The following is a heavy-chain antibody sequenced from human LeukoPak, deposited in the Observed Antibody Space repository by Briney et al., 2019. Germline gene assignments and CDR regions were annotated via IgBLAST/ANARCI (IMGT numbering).Heavy chain of an antibody. V-gene: IGHV4-39*07. CDR3: ARDVPGGRNDY. CDR1: GGSVSSSSYY. J-gene: IGHJ4*02. Sequence: SETLSLTCTVSGGSVSSSSYYWAWIRRPPGKGLEWIGSIYYSGLTNYSPSLKSRVTISLDTSKNQFSLNINFVTAADTAVYYCARDVPGGRNDYWGQGTLVTVSS. D-gene: IGHD3-16*01. CDR2: IYYSGLT.